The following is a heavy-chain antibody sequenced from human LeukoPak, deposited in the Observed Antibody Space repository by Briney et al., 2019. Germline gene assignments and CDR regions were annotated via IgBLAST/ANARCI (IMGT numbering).Heavy chain of an antibody. V-gene: IGHV4-30-4*07. CDR2: IYYSGST. CDR1: GGSISSGGYS. Sequence: NSSQTLSLTCAVSGGSISSGGYSWSWIRQPPGKGLEWIGYIYYSGSTNYNPSLKSRVTISVDTSKNQFSLKLSSVTAADTAVYYCARGFTLGYWGQGTLVTVSS. CDR3: ARGFTLGY. D-gene: IGHD3-10*01. J-gene: IGHJ4*02.